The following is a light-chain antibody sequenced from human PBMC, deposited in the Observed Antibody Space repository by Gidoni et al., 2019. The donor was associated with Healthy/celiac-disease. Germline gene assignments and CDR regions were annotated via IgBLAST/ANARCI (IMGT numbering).Light chain of an antibody. J-gene: IGKJ4*01. CDR3: MQALQTPLT. CDR1: QSLLHSNGYNY. Sequence: DIVMTQSPLSLPVTPGEPASISCRSNQSLLHSNGYNYLDWYLQKPGQSPQLLIYLGSNRASGVPDRFSGSGSGTDFTLKISRVEAEDVGVYYCMQALQTPLTFGGXTKVEIK. V-gene: IGKV2-28*01. CDR2: LGS.